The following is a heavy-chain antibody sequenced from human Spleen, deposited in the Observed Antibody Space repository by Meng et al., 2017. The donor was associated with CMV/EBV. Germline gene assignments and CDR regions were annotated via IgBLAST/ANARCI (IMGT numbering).Heavy chain of an antibody. D-gene: IGHD6-13*01. Sequence: CAFSRGSISSTNWWSWVRQPPGKGLEWIGEIYHSGSTNYNPSLKSRVTLSVDKSKNQFSLKLSSVTAADTAVYYCARIGQQLDPFDYWGQGTLVTVSS. CDR3: ARIGQQLDPFDY. CDR2: IYHSGST. J-gene: IGHJ4*02. V-gene: IGHV4-4*02. CDR1: RGSISSTNW.